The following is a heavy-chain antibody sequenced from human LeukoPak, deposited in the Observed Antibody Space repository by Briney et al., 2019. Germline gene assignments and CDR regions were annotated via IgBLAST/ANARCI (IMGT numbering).Heavy chain of an antibody. CDR1: GFTFSSYA. CDR3: ARGSSGYSYGYDY. V-gene: IGHV3-23*01. Sequence: PGGSLRLSCAASGFTFSSYAMSWVRQAPGKGLEWVSAISGSGGSTYYADSVKGRFTISRDNSKNTLYLQMNSLRAEDTAVYYCARGSSGYSYGYDYWGQGTLVTVSS. J-gene: IGHJ4*02. CDR2: ISGSGGST. D-gene: IGHD5-18*01.